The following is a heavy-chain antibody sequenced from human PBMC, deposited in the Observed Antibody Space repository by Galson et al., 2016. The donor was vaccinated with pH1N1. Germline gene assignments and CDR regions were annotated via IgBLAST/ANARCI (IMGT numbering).Heavy chain of an antibody. J-gene: IGHJ4*02. CDR1: GGTFGSYG. D-gene: IGHD3-22*01. Sequence: SVKVSCKASGGTFGSYGISWVRQAPGQGLEWMGGINPMGGINPTFKTSNYAQKFQGRVTITADESMSTAYMELRSLRSEDTAIYYCAKDRYFDTSGYYFESYYWGQGTLVTVSS. CDR3: AKDRYFDTSGYYFESYY. CDR2: INPMGGINPTFKTS. V-gene: IGHV1-69*13.